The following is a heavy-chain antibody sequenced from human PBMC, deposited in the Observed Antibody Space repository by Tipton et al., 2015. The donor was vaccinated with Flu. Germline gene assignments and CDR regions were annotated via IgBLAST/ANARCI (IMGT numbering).Heavy chain of an antibody. J-gene: IGHJ5*02. V-gene: IGHV4-30-4*08. CDR3: AKVSALWFDP. CDR2: IHHSGST. CDR1: GGSVTSDDYY. Sequence: TLSLTCAVSGGSVTSDDYYWTWVRQTPGKGLEWIGYIHHSGSTYYNPSLKSRITISLDTSRDRFSLNLFSMTAADTALYYCAKVSALWFDPWGQGTLVTVTS.